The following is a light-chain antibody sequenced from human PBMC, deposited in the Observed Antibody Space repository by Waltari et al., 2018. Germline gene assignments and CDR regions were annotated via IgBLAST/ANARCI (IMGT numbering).Light chain of an antibody. CDR2: QDN. V-gene: IGLV3-1*01. CDR3: QAWDSSTYWV. Sequence: WYQQKSCHSPVLVIYQDNKRPSGIPERFSGSNSGNTATLTISGTQAMDEADYYCQAWDSSTYWVFGGGTKVTVL. J-gene: IGLJ3*02.